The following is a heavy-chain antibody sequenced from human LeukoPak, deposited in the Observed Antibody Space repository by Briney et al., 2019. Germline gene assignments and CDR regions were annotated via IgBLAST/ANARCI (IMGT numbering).Heavy chain of an antibody. D-gene: IGHD2-2*01. CDR3: ARVGSLYCTSTSCFDY. Sequence: ASVKVSCKASGYSFTNYYIHWVRQAPGQGLEWMGWINPNSGGPNYAQKFQGRVTMTRDTSISTAYMELTRLRSDDTAVYYCARVGSLYCTSTSCFDYWGQGTLVTVSS. V-gene: IGHV1-2*02. CDR1: GYSFTNYY. J-gene: IGHJ4*02. CDR2: INPNSGGP.